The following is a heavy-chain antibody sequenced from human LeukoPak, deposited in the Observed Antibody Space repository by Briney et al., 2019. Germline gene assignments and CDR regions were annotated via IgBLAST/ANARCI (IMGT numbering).Heavy chain of an antibody. V-gene: IGHV1-2*02. CDR1: GYTFTGYY. J-gene: IGHJ1*01. D-gene: IGHD3-10*01. Sequence: GASVKVSCKASGYTFTGYYMHWVRQAPGQGLEWMGWISPNSGGTNYAQKFQGRVTMTRDTSISTAYMELSRLRSDDTAVYYCARDTYYYGSGMKHWGQGTLVTVSS. CDR2: ISPNSGGT. CDR3: ARDTYYYGSGMKH.